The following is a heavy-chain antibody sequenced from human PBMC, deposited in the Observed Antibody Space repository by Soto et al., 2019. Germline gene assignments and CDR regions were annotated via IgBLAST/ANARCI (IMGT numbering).Heavy chain of an antibody. J-gene: IGHJ3*02. Sequence: VGSLRLSCAASGFTVSSNYMSWVRQAPGKGLEWVSVIYSGGSTYYADSVKGRFTISRDNSKNTLYLQMNSLRAEDTAVYYCARVLRYFDWDHDAFDIWGQGTMVTVSS. CDR3: ARVLRYFDWDHDAFDI. CDR1: GFTVSSNY. D-gene: IGHD3-9*01. CDR2: IYSGGST. V-gene: IGHV3-53*01.